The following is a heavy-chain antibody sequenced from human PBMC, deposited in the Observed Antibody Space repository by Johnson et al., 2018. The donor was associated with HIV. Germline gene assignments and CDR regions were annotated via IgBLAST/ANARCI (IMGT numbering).Heavy chain of an antibody. CDR3: ARAIGNWDAFDI. V-gene: IGHV3-13*01. CDR1: GFTFSSYD. CDR2: IGTAGDT. J-gene: IGHJ3*02. D-gene: IGHD7-27*01. Sequence: VQLVESGGGLVQPGGSLRLSCAASGFTFSSYDMHWVRQATGKGLEWVSAIGTAGDTYYPGSVKGRFSISRENAKNSLYLQMNSLRAEDTAVYYCARAIGNWDAFDIWGQGTMVTVSS.